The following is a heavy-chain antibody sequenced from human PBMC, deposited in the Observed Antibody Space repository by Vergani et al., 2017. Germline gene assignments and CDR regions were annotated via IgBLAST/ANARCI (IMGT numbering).Heavy chain of an antibody. D-gene: IGHD3-22*01. CDR2: IRSKANSYAT. CDR1: GFTLSGSA. J-gene: IGHJ4*02. Sequence: EVQLVESGGGLVQPGGSLKLSCAASGFTLSGSAMHWVRQASGKGLEWVGRIRSKANSYATAYAASVKGRFTISRDDSKNTAYLQMNSLKTEDTAVYYCTRQVVYDSSGYRDYWGQGTLVTVS. CDR3: TRQVVYDSSGYRDY. V-gene: IGHV3-73*01.